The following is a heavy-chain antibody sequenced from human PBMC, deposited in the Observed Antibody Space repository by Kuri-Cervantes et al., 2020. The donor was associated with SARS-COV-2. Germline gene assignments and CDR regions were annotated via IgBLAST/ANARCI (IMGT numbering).Heavy chain of an antibody. Sequence: GSLRLSCTVSGDSISSGSYYWGWIRQPPGKGLEWIGEINHSGSTNYNPSLTSRVTISVDTSKNQFSLKLSSVTAADTAVYYCARVGGGGWFDPWGQGTLVTVSS. J-gene: IGHJ5*02. CDR2: INHSGST. CDR1: GDSISSGSYY. V-gene: IGHV4-39*07. D-gene: IGHD3-16*01. CDR3: ARVGGGGWFDP.